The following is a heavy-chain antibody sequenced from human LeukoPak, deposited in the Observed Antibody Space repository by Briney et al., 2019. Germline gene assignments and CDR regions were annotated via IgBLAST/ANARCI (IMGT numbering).Heavy chain of an antibody. D-gene: IGHD3-22*01. V-gene: IGHV1-3*01. CDR1: GYTFTTYA. CDR3: ARFTMTRGWFDP. J-gene: IGHJ5*02. CDR2: INAGNGNT. Sequence: ASVKVSCTASGYTFTTYAMHWVRQAPGQRLEWMGWINAGNGNTKYSQKFQGRVIITRDTSASKAYMELRSLRSEDTAIYYCARFTMTRGWFDPWGQGALVIVPS.